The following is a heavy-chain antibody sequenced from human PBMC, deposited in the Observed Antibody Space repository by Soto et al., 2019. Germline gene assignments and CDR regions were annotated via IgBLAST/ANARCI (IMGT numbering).Heavy chain of an antibody. V-gene: IGHV4-4*02. CDR3: AFPATADFDY. CDR1: GGSISSTNW. CDR2: IYHSGTT. D-gene: IGHD6-13*01. Sequence: QVQLQESGPGLVKPSGTLSLTCAVSGGSISSTNWWTWVRQSPGRGLEWIGEIYHSGTTNYSPSLKSRVNNAVDMSTNHFALTLISVTAADTAVYYCAFPATADFDYWGKGILVTVSS. J-gene: IGHJ4*02.